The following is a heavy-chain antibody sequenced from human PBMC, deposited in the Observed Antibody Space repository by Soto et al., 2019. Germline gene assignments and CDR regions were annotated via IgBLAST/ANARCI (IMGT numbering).Heavy chain of an antibody. CDR3: ARGPSRLLIGDSFA. CDR2: IYPGDSNT. CDR1: GYIFANYW. Sequence: GESVKISCQGAGYIFANYWIAWVRQMPGKDLEWIGIIYPGDSNTRYSPSFQGQVTISADNSINTAYLKLSSVTAADTAVYYCARGPSRLLIGDSFAWGQGTLVTVSS. J-gene: IGHJ5*02. V-gene: IGHV5-51*01. D-gene: IGHD7-27*01.